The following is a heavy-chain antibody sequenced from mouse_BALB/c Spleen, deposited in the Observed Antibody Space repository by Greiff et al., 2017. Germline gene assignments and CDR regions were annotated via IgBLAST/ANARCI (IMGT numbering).Heavy chain of an antibody. CDR2: ISYDGSN. V-gene: IGHV3-6*02. J-gene: IGHJ3*01. D-gene: IGHD2-14*01. CDR1: GYSITSGYY. Sequence: EVKLMESGPGLVKPSQSLSLTCSVTGYSITSGYYWNWIRQFPGNKLEWMGYISYDGSNNYNPSLKNRISITRDTSKNQFFLKLNSVTTEDTATYYCAREGVRAWFAYWGQGTLVNVSA. CDR3: AREGVRAWFAY.